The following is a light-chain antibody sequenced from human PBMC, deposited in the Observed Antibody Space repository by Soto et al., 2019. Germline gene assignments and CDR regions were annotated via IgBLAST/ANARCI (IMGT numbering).Light chain of an antibody. CDR2: VVS. CDR3: RSYRSGGTFV. CDR1: SSDVGGYNY. Sequence: QSALAQPTSVSGSPGQSIAISCTGTSSDVGGYNYVSWHQQHPGKAPKVLISVVSNRPSGVSNRFSGSKSGNTASLTISGLQAEDEADYYFRSYRSGGTFVFGSGTKLTVL. J-gene: IGLJ1*01. V-gene: IGLV2-14*01.